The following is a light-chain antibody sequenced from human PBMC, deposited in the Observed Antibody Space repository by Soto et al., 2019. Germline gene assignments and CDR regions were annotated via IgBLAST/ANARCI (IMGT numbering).Light chain of an antibody. J-gene: IGKJ1*01. CDR1: QSVSSSY. V-gene: IGKV3-20*01. CDR2: AAS. CDR3: QQYYSTPCT. Sequence: DIVMTQSPGSLSSSPGERATLSCRASQSVSSSYLAWYQQKPGKAPRLLIYAASRMETGIPDRFSGSGSGTDFTLTISRLEPEDFATYYCQQYYSTPCTFGEGTKVEIK.